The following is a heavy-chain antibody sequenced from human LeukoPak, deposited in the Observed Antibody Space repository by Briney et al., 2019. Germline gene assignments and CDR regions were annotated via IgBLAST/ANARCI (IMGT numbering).Heavy chain of an antibody. CDR3: ARYSGDNYSCHY. V-gene: IGHV3-7*05. CDR2: IKDDGSGK. Sequence: GGSLRPSCAVSRFTLTTYWMSWVRQAAGKGSEWVANIKDDGSGKYYVESVKGRLTISRHNAEKPLYLQMNSLRPEDTSVYYCARYSGDNYSCHYWGRGNLVPVSS. D-gene: IGHD2-21*02. CDR1: RFTLTTYW. J-gene: IGHJ4*02.